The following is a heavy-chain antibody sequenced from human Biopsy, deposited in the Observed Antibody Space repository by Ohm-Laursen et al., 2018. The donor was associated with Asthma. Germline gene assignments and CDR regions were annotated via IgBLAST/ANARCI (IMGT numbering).Heavy chain of an antibody. CDR2: IIPVLGTP. J-gene: IGHJ6*02. Sequence: SVSASCKASGHSFSNYAISWARQAPGQGLGWLVGIIPVLGTPDHAQMFEGRATITADESTSTAYMELSSLSSEDTAVYYCARGYSGSDRIVYYYSGLEVWGQGTTVTVSS. CDR1: GHSFSNYA. V-gene: IGHV1-69*01. CDR3: ARGYSGSDRIVYYYSGLEV. D-gene: IGHD5-12*01.